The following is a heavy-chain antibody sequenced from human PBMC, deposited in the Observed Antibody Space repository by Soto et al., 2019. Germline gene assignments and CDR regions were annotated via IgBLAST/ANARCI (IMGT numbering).Heavy chain of an antibody. CDR1: KFTVSTYA. Sequence: GGSLRLSCAASKFTVSTYAMTLVRQAPGKGLEWVSDISGSGDNTYYADSVKGRFTISRDNSKSTLYLQMNSLRAEDTAVYYCAKDMVHCTGTRCARYFEKWGRGTLVTVSS. J-gene: IGHJ4*02. D-gene: IGHD2-8*02. CDR3: AKDMVHCTGTRCARYFEK. CDR2: ISGSGDNT. V-gene: IGHV3-23*01.